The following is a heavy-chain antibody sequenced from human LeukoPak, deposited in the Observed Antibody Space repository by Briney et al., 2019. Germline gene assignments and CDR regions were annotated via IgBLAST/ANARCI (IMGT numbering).Heavy chain of an antibody. CDR3: AKEYCGGDCYSDYFDY. CDR2: ISYDGSNK. V-gene: IGHV3-30*18. Sequence: GGSLRLSCAASGFTFSRHGMHWVRQAPGKGLEWVAVISYDGSNKYYADSVKGRFSISRDNSKNTLYQQMNSLRAEDTAVYYCAKEYCGGDCYSDYFDYWGQGNLVTVSS. D-gene: IGHD2-21*02. J-gene: IGHJ4*02. CDR1: GFTFSRHG.